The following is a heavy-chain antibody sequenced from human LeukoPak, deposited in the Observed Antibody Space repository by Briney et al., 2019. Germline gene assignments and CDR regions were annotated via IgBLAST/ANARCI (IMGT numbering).Heavy chain of an antibody. Sequence: PSETLSLTCTVSGGSISSGSYYWSWIRQPAGKGLEWIGRIYTSGSTNYNPSLKSRVTISVDTSKNQFSLKLSSVTAADTAVYYCARVLVDDFWSGSFIDYWGQGTLVTVSS. CDR1: GGSISSGSYY. CDR2: IYTSGST. J-gene: IGHJ4*02. V-gene: IGHV4-61*02. CDR3: ARVLVDDFWSGSFIDY. D-gene: IGHD3-3*01.